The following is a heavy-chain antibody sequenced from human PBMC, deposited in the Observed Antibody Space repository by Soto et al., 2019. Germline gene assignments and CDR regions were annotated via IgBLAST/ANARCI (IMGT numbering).Heavy chain of an antibody. CDR1: GFTFNTYA. Sequence: PGGSLRLSCVASGFTFNTYAMNWVRQTPGKGLEWLSYISGSSNNIYYVDSVKGRFTISRDNAENSLYLQMNSLTVEDTALYYCARSGMPSNVDFSGPGILVTVSS. V-gene: IGHV3-48*01. CDR3: ARSGMPSNVDF. J-gene: IGHJ4*02. D-gene: IGHD2-8*01. CDR2: ISGSSNNI.